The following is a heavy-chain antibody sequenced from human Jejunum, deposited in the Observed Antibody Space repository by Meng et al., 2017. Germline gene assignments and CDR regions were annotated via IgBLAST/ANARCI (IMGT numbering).Heavy chain of an antibody. D-gene: IGHD3-3*01. CDR1: GGSFGTYY. Sequence: VQLQQGGAGLLKPSETLSLTCAVNGGSFGTYYWTWFRQSPEKGLEWIGEINRSGSTSSNPSLKSRVAISMDTSKNQFFLRLDSVTAADTAVYYCARGRSIDFRLAKYDYWGQGTLVTVSS. J-gene: IGHJ4*02. CDR3: ARGRSIDFRLAKYDY. V-gene: IGHV4-34*01. CDR2: INRSGST.